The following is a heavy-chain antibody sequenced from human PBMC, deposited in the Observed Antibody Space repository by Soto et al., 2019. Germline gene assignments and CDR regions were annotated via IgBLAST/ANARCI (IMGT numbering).Heavy chain of an antibody. CDR1: GFTFSSYA. Sequence: GGSLRLSCAASGFTFSSYAMGWVRQAPGKGLEWVSAISDSGVSTHYADSVKGRFTISRDNPKNTLYLQMNSLRAEDTAIYYCSKTNYDFWSAFGLWGQGTLVTVSS. CDR3: SKTNYDFWSAFGL. D-gene: IGHD3-3*01. CDR2: ISDSGVST. J-gene: IGHJ4*02. V-gene: IGHV3-23*01.